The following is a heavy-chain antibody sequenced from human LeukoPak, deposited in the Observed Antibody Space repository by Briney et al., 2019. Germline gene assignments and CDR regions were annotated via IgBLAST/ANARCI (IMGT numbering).Heavy chain of an antibody. D-gene: IGHD6-25*01. CDR3: ATDWGGGSAYFYDAFDF. V-gene: IGHV1-24*01. J-gene: IGHJ3*01. CDR2: FDPEDDAR. Sequence: VASVKVSCKVSGYTLSELSMHWVRQAPGKGLEWMGSFDPEDDARIYAQKFEGRVTMTEDTSTDTAYMELSSLRSEETAVYYCATDWGGGSAYFYDAFDFWGQGTMVTVSS. CDR1: GYTLSELS.